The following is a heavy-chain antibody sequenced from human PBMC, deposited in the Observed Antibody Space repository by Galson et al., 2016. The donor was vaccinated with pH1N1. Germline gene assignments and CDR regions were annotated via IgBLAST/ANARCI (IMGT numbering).Heavy chain of an antibody. CDR2: IKREVDGAAT. CDR3: TTHLGKSNEGFKYAP. D-gene: IGHD2-8*01. CDR1: GFSFKDAW. V-gene: IGHV3-15*07. J-gene: IGHJ4*02. Sequence: SLRLSCAASGFSFKDAWMKWVRQAPGKGLEWVARIKREVDGAATDYGSPVQGRFTVSRDDSENILYLQMNSLRIEDTGLYYCTTHLGKSNEGFKYAPWGQGTLVTVSS.